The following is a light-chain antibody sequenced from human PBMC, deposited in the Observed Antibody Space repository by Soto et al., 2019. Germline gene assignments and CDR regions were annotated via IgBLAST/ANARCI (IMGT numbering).Light chain of an antibody. Sequence: EIVLTQSPATLSLSPGERATLSCRASQSVSSYLAWYQQKPGQAPRLLIYDASNRATGIPARFSGSGSGTDFTLTISSLEPEDFAVYYCQQRSNREEFTFGPGTKVDIK. CDR3: QQRSNREEFT. J-gene: IGKJ3*01. CDR1: QSVSSY. V-gene: IGKV3-11*01. CDR2: DAS.